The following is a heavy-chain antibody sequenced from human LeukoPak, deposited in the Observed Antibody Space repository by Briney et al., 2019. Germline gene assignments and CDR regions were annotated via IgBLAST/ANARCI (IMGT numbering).Heavy chain of an antibody. J-gene: IGHJ4*02. Sequence: GGSLRLSCAASGFTFTSYWMSWMRQAPGKGLQWVANIKHDGSEQYYVDSVKGRFTISRDNAKNSLFLQMNSVGVEDTAVYYCKSGGAAPGSFDYWGQGALVTVSS. V-gene: IGHV3-7*01. D-gene: IGHD1-26*01. CDR3: KSGGAAPGSFDY. CDR1: GFTFTSYW. CDR2: IKHDGSEQ.